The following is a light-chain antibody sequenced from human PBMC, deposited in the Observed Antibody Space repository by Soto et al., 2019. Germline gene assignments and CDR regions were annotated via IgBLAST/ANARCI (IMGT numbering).Light chain of an antibody. Sequence: EIVMTQSPATLSVSPGESATLSCRASQRISTNLAWYQHKRGQAPRLLIYAASSRATGIPDRFSGSGSGTDFSLTISRLEPEDFAVYYCQQYGTSLLIFGGGTKVDIK. V-gene: IGKV3-20*01. CDR1: QRISTN. CDR3: QQYGTSLLI. J-gene: IGKJ4*01. CDR2: AAS.